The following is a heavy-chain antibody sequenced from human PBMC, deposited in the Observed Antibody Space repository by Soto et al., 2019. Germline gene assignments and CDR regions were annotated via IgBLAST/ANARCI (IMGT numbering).Heavy chain of an antibody. CDR1: GYSFISYW. Sequence: PGESLKISCKGSGYSFISYWISWVRQMPGKGLEWMGKIDPTDSYTDYSPTFQGHVNIAVDKSSRTAYLQWTSLKASDTGIYYCARRDRIEARTTVYGMDVWGQGTTVTVSS. CDR3: ARRDRIEARTTVYGMDV. J-gene: IGHJ6*02. D-gene: IGHD4-17*01. V-gene: IGHV5-10-1*01. CDR2: IDPTDSYT.